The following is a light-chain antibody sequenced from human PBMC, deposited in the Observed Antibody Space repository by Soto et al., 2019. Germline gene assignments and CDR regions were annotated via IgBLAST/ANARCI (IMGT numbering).Light chain of an antibody. CDR2: DVN. CDR1: SSDIGGYDY. CDR3: TSYASGSSHVV. J-gene: IGLJ2*01. V-gene: IGLV2-14*01. Sequence: QSALTQPDSVSGSPGQSITLSCTGTSSDIGGYDYASWYQRHPGKAPKLIIYDVNNRPSGVSNRFSGSKSGNTASLTISGLQAEDEADYYCTSYASGSSHVVFGGGTKLTVL.